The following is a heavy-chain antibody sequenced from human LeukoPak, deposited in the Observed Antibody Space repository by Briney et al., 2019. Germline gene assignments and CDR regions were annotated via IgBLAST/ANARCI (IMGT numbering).Heavy chain of an antibody. CDR3: AKDQGAAALDWFDP. Sequence: GGSLRLSCAASGFTFSTYSMSWVRQAPGKGLEWVSYISSSGGTKYYAASVKGRFTISRDNSKNTLYLQMNSLRAEDTAVYYCAKDQGAAALDWFDPWGQGTLVTVSS. D-gene: IGHD6-13*01. CDR2: ISSSGGTK. CDR1: GFTFSTYS. V-gene: IGHV3-23*01. J-gene: IGHJ5*02.